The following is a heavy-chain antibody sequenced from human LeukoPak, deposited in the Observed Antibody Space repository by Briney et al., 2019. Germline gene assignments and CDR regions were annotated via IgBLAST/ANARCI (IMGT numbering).Heavy chain of an antibody. Sequence: SETLSLTCIVSGYSIRSGYNWGWIRQSPGKGLEWIGSIYQSGSTYDNPSLKSRVTISVDTSKNQFSLKLSSVTAADTAVYYCASNLIAARPGFFDYWGQGTLVTVSS. CDR2: IYQSGST. CDR1: GYSIRSGYN. CDR3: ASNLIAARPGFFDY. V-gene: IGHV4-38-2*02. J-gene: IGHJ4*02. D-gene: IGHD6-6*01.